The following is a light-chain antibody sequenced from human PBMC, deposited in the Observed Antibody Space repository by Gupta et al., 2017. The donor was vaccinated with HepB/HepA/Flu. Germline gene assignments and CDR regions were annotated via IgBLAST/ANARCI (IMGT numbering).Light chain of an antibody. V-gene: IGLV1-40*01. CDR3: QSYDNSLSGFYV. J-gene: IGLJ1*01. CDR1: SSNIGADYA. Sequence: QSVLTLPPLVSGAPGQRVPISINGSSSNIGADYAGHWYQHFPETAPKLLLFGNNHRPSGVSDRFSDSRSGTAAYLAITGLQPEDEADYFCQSYDNSLSGFYVFGTGTKVTVL. CDR2: GNN.